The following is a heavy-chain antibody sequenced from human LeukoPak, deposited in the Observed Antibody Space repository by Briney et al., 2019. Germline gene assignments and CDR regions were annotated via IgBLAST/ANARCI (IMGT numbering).Heavy chain of an antibody. CDR1: GYTFTGYY. D-gene: IGHD6-13*01. CDR2: INPNSGGT. CDR3: ATGQQLFLDAFDI. J-gene: IGHJ3*02. Sequence: ASVKVSCKASGYTFTGYYMHWVRQAPGQGLEWMGRINPNSGGTNYAQKFQGRVTMTEDTSTDTAYMELSSLGSEDTAVYYCATGQQLFLDAFDIWGQGTMVTVSS. V-gene: IGHV1-2*06.